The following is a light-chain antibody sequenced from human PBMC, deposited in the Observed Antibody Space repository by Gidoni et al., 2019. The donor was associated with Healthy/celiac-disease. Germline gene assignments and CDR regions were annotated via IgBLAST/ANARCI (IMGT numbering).Light chain of an antibody. CDR3: QSADSSGTYVV. V-gene: IGLV3-25*03. Sequence: SYELTHPPSVSVSPGQTARITCSGDAVPKQYAYGYQQKPGQAPVLLISNDSERPSGIPGRFSCSSSGTTVTLTISGVQAEDEADYYCQSADSSGTYVVFGGGTKLTV. J-gene: IGLJ2*01. CDR2: NDS. CDR1: AVPKQY.